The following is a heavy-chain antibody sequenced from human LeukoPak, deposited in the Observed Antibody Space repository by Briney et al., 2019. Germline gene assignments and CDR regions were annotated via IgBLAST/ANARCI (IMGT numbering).Heavy chain of an antibody. D-gene: IGHD4-17*01. CDR2: IRSKANDHAT. CDR3: TRRLMTTVNDY. J-gene: IGHJ4*02. Sequence: SGGSLRLSCAGSGFTFSGSAMHWVRQSPGKGLEWVGRIRSKANDHATAYAASVRGRFTISGDDSENTAYLQMNSLKTEDTAIYYCTRRLMTTVNDYWGQGTLVTVSS. V-gene: IGHV3-73*01. CDR1: GFTFSGSA.